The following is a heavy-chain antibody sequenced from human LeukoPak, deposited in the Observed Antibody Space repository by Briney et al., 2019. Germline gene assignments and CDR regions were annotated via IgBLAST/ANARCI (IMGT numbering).Heavy chain of an antibody. J-gene: IGHJ4*02. Sequence: GGSLRLSCTVSGFTVSSNSTSWVRQAPGKGLEWVSFIYSAGSTHYSDSVKGRFTISIDNSKNTLYLQMNSLRAEDTAVYYCARRAGAYTHPYDYWGQGTLVTVSS. D-gene: IGHD3-16*01. CDR3: ARRAGAYTHPYDY. CDR1: GFTVSSNS. V-gene: IGHV3-53*01. CDR2: IYSAGST.